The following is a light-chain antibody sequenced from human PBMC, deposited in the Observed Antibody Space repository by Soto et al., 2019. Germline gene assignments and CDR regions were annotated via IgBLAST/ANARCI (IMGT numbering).Light chain of an antibody. CDR1: QSVNSNY. Sequence: ENVLTQSPGTLALSPGERATLSCRASQSVNSNYLAWYQQKPGQSPRLLIYGASSRATGVPNRFSGSGSGTDFTLTISSMEPEDFAVYYCHQYGLSPRHPFGQGTKLEI. V-gene: IGKV3-20*01. J-gene: IGKJ2*01. CDR2: GAS. CDR3: HQYGLSPRHP.